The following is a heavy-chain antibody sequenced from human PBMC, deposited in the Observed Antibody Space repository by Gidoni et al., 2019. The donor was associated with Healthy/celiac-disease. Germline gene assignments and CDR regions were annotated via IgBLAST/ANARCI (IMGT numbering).Heavy chain of an antibody. CDR3: ARDLGIAAAGTVDY. Sequence: QVQLVESGGGVFQPGRSLRLSWEAPGFTGSSYGMHWVRQAPGKGLEWVAVIWYDGSNNYYADSVKGRFTISRDNSKNTLYLQMNSLRAEDTAVYYCARDLGIAAAGTVDYWGQGTLVTVSS. J-gene: IGHJ4*02. D-gene: IGHD6-13*01. CDR2: IWYDGSNN. V-gene: IGHV3-33*01. CDR1: GFTGSSYG.